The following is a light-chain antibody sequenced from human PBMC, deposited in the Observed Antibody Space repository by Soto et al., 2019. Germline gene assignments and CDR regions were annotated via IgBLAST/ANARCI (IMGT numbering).Light chain of an antibody. J-gene: IGKJ3*01. CDR2: GAS. CDR1: QSVSANY. V-gene: IGKV3-20*01. CDR3: HQYGSSPFT. Sequence: EVVLTQSPATLSLSPGERATLSCRANQSVSANYLAWYQQNPGQAPRLLIYGASSRATAIPDRFSGSGSGTDFTLTISRLEPEDFAVFYCHQYGSSPFTFGPGTKVDIK.